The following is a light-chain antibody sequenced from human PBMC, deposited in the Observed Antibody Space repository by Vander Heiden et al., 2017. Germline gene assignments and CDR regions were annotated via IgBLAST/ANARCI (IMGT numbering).Light chain of an antibody. CDR1: QSVLYSSNNKNY. CDR2: WAS. Sequence: DIVMTQSPDSLAVSLGERATINCKSSQSVLYSSNNKNYLAWYQQKPGQPPKLLIYWASTRESGVPDRFSGSGSGTDFTLTISILHAEDVAVYYCQQDDSTPLTFGQGTKVEIK. V-gene: IGKV4-1*01. J-gene: IGKJ1*01. CDR3: QQDDSTPLT.